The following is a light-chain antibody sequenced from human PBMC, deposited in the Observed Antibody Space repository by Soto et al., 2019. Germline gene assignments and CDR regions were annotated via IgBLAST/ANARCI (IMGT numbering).Light chain of an antibody. CDR1: QGISSY. J-gene: IGKJ1*01. CDR3: QHYNSYSEA. V-gene: IGKV1-8*01. CDR2: AAS. Sequence: AIRMTQSPSSFSASTGDRVTITCRASQGISSYLAWYQQKPGKAPKVLIYAASTLQSGVPSRFSGSGSGTDFTLTINSLQPDDFATYYCQHYNSYSEAFGQGTKVDIK.